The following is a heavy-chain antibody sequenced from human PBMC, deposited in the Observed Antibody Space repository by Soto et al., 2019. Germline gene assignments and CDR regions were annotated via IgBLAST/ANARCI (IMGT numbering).Heavy chain of an antibody. CDR2: IIPIFGTA. CDR3: ARGGVVLVPAAMPPFWFDP. V-gene: IGHV1-69*12. Sequence: QVQLVQSGAEVKKPGSSVKVSCKASGGTFSSYAISWVRQAPGQGLEWMGGIIPIFGTANYAQKFQGRVTITADESTSPDYMELSSLRSEDTAVYYCARGGVVLVPAAMPPFWFDPWGQGTLVTVSS. D-gene: IGHD2-2*01. CDR1: GGTFSSYA. J-gene: IGHJ5*02.